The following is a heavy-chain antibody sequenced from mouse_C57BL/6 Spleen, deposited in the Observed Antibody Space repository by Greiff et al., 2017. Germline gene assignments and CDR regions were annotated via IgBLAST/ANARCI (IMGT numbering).Heavy chain of an antibody. D-gene: IGHD4-1*02. CDR1: GFTFTDYY. CDR3: ARFPNWDPYYLDY. V-gene: IGHV7-3*01. CDR2: IRNKANGYTT. J-gene: IGHJ2*01. Sequence: EVKLQESGGGLVQPGGSLSLSCAASGFTFTDYYMSWVRQPPGKALEWLGFIRNKANGYTTEYSASVKGRFTISRDTSQSILYLQMNALRAEDSATYDCARFPNWDPYYLDYWGQGTTLTVSS.